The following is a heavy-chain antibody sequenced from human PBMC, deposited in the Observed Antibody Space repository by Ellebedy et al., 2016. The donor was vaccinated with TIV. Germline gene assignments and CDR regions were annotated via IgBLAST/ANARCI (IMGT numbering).Heavy chain of an antibody. CDR3: ARDANWGLDY. D-gene: IGHD7-27*01. V-gene: IGHV3-21*01. CDR2: ISSSSSYI. J-gene: IGHJ4*02. Sequence: GESLKISCAASGFTFSSYSMNWVRQAPGKGLEWVSSISSSSSYIYYADSVKGRFTISRDNAKNSLYLQMNSLRAEDTVVYYCARDANWGLDYWGQGTLVTVSS. CDR1: GFTFSSYS.